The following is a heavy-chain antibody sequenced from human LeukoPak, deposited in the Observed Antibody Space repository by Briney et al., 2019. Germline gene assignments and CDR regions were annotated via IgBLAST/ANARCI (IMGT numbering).Heavy chain of an antibody. CDR1: GYTFSSND. D-gene: IGHD1-7*01. J-gene: IGHJ5*02. CDR3: ARGLGTIPSFRFDP. CDR2: MNPNSGNT. V-gene: IGHV1-8*01. Sequence: GASVKVSCKSSGYTFSSNDINWVRQTTGQGLEWMGWMNPNSGNTGYAQKFQGRVTMTRNIPISTAYMELSRLRSEDTAVYYCARGLGTIPSFRFDPWGQGTLVTVSS.